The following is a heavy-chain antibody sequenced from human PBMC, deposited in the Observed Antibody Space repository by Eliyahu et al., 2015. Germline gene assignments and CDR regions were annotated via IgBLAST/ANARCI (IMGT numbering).Heavy chain of an antibody. J-gene: IGHJ5*02. Sequence: AASGFTFSSYDMHWVRQAPGKGLEWVAVISYDGSNKYYADSVKGRFTISRDNSKNTLYLQMNSLRAEDTAVYYCAKQTHGNYVDWFDPWGQGTLVTVSS. CDR1: GFTFSSYD. CDR2: ISYDGSNK. CDR3: AKQTHGNYVDWFDP. V-gene: IGHV3-30*18. D-gene: IGHD4-17*01.